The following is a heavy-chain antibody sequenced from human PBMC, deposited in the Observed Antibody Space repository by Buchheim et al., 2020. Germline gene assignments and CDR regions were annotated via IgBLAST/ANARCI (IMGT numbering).Heavy chain of an antibody. V-gene: IGHV3-30*02. CDR1: GFTFSSSG. CDR3: VKDIGDPGAH. J-gene: IGHJ4*02. D-gene: IGHD1-26*01. CDR2: ISYAGSNK. Sequence: QVQLVESGGGVVRPGRSLRLSCAASGFTFSSSGMHWVRQAPGKGLEWVAFISYAGSNKYYVDSVKGRFTISRDISKSTLYLQMNSLRAEDTAMYYCVKDIGDPGAHWGQGTL.